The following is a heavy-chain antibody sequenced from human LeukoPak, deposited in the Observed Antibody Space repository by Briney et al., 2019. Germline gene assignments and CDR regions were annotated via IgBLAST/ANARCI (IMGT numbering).Heavy chain of an antibody. V-gene: IGHV4-59*01. J-gene: IGHJ4*01. Sequence: SETLSLTCTVSGGSSSSYYWSWLRQPPGMGLEWIGYIHYSGSTKYNPSLKSRVTILVDTSKNQFSLRLSSVTAADTAVYYCARSGGDRVEMPTIIDYWGQEPWSSSPQ. CDR1: GGSSSSYY. D-gene: IGHD5-24*01. CDR3: ARSGGDRVEMPTIIDY. CDR2: IHYSGST.